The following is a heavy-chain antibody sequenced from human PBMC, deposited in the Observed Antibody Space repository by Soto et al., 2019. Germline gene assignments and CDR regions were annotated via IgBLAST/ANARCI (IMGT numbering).Heavy chain of an antibody. CDR3: ARGSYYDFWSGYYTTFNLPYYFDY. D-gene: IGHD3-3*01. V-gene: IGHV3-74*01. CDR2: INSDGSST. J-gene: IGHJ4*02. Sequence: GGSLRLSCAASGFTFSSYWMHWVRQAPGKGLVWVSRINSDGSSTSYADSVKGRFTISRDNAKNTLYLQMNSLRAEDTAVYYCARGSYYDFWSGYYTTFNLPYYFDYWGQGTLVTVSS. CDR1: GFTFSSYW.